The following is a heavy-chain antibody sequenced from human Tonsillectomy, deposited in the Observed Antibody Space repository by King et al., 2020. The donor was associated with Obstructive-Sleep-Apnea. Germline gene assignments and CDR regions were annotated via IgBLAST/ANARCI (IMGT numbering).Heavy chain of an antibody. V-gene: IGHV2-5*02. D-gene: IGHD2-21*02. J-gene: IGHJ4*02. CDR2: IYWDDDK. CDR1: GFSLSSSGVG. CDR3: VYTGIVAASVVVTANS. Sequence: TLQESGPTLVKPTQTLTLTCSFSGFSLSSSGVGVGWVRQTPRKTLEWLAVIYWDDDKRYSPSLKNRLTITKDTSKDQVVLTVSKVDPVDTATYYCVYTGIVAASVVVTANSWGQGTLVTVSS.